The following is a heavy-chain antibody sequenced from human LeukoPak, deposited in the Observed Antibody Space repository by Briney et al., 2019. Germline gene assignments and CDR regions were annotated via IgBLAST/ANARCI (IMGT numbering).Heavy chain of an antibody. CDR1: GFTFSSYW. CDR2: ISGSGGTA. D-gene: IGHD2-2*01. V-gene: IGHV3-23*01. J-gene: IGHJ4*02. CDR3: ARSRVAGYCSSTSCYETGYFDY. Sequence: GGSLRLSCAASGFTFSSYWMSWVRQAPGKGLEWVSAISGSGGTAYYADSVKGRFTISRDNSKNTLYLQMNSLRAEDTAVYYCARSRVAGYCSSTSCYETGYFDYWGQGTLVTVSS.